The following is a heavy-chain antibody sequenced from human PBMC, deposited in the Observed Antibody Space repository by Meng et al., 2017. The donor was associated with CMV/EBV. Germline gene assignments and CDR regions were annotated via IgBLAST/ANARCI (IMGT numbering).Heavy chain of an antibody. J-gene: IGHJ5*02. D-gene: IGHD4-11*01. CDR3: AKVRGMTTVTGRGGWFDP. V-gene: IGHV3-23*01. Sequence: TFSSYDMSWVRQSRGKGLEWVSAMRGRGGRTYNADSVKGRFTNSIDNSKNTLYLKMNNPRAEDTAVYYGAKVRGMTTVTGRGGWFDPWGQGTLVTVSS. CDR2: MRGRGGRT. CDR1: TFSSYD.